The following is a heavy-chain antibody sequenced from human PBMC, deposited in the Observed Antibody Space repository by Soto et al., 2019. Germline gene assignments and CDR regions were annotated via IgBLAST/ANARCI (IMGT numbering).Heavy chain of an antibody. CDR3: AKAGHWDFWSGYYVYYYYGMDV. CDR2: ISYDGSNK. V-gene: IGHV3-30*18. Sequence: PGGSLRLSCAASGFTFSSYGMHWVRQAPGKGLEWVAVISYDGSNKYYADSVKGRFTISRDNSKNTLYLQMNSLRAEDTAVYYCAKAGHWDFWSGYYVYYYYGMDVWGQGTTVTVSS. D-gene: IGHD3-3*01. J-gene: IGHJ6*02. CDR1: GFTFSSYG.